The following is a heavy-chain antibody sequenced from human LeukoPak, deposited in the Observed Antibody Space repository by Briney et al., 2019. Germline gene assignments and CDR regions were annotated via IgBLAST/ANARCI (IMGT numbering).Heavy chain of an antibody. V-gene: IGHV4-59*11. Sequence: PSETLSLTCTVSGGPISSHYWSWIRQPPGKGLEWIGYIYYSGSTNYNPSLKSRVTISVDTSKNQFSLKLSSVTAADTAVYYCARAYYDILTGYEAFDIWGQGTMVTVSS. CDR2: IYYSGST. CDR3: ARAYYDILTGYEAFDI. CDR1: GGPISSHY. D-gene: IGHD3-9*01. J-gene: IGHJ3*02.